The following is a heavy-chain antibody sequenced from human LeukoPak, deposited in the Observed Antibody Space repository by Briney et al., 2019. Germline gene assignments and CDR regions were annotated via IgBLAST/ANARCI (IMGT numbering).Heavy chain of an antibody. CDR3: ARDLVRMGGYNYFDY. Sequence: GGSLRLSCAASGFTFRDYYMSWIRQAPGKGLEWVSYISSSGSTIYYADSVKGRFTISRDNAKNSLYLQMNSLRAEDTAVYYCARDLVRMGGYNYFDYWGQGTLVTVSS. J-gene: IGHJ4*02. CDR1: GFTFRDYY. CDR2: ISSSGSTI. V-gene: IGHV3-11*01. D-gene: IGHD5-24*01.